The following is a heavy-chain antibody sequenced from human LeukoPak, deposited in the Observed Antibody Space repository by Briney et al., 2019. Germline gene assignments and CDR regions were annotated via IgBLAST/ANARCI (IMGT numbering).Heavy chain of an antibody. Sequence: GGSLRLSCAASKFSFTSYWMHWVRQAPGKGLVWVSRINPDGSRTNYADSVGGRFTISRDNAKNTLYLQMNSLRGEDTAVYYCARVLLGSWDWFDPWGQGTLVTVSS. V-gene: IGHV3-74*01. D-gene: IGHD3-10*01. J-gene: IGHJ5*02. CDR1: KFSFTSYW. CDR3: ARVLLGSWDWFDP. CDR2: INPDGSRT.